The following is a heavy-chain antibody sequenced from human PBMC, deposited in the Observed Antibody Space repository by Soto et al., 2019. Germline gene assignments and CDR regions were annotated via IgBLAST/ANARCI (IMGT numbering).Heavy chain of an antibody. Sequence: QVQLQESGPGLVKPSQTLSLTCTESGGSISTGGYYWRWIRQHPGKRLECIGYIYPSGTTHYNPYLKGRVSILVDASKSQFSLKLSSVTAADTAVYYCATNGGYYDGSDPKYFPHSGQGTLVTVSS. CDR3: ATNGGYYDGSDPKYFPH. D-gene: IGHD3-22*01. CDR2: IYPSGTT. V-gene: IGHV4-31*03. J-gene: IGHJ1*01. CDR1: GGSISTGGYY.